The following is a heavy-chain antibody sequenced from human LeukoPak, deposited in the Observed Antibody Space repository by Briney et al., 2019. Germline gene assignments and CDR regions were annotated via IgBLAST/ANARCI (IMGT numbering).Heavy chain of an antibody. V-gene: IGHV4-39*01. CDR3: VRLGHCTGGSCYQYYYMDV. Sequence: SETLSLTCTVSGGSISSSSYYWGWTRQPPGKGLEWIGSIYNSERTYYNPSLKSRVTISGDTSKNQFPLKLSSVTAADTAVYYCVRLGHCTGGSCYQYYYMDVWGKGTTVTISS. D-gene: IGHD2-15*01. J-gene: IGHJ6*03. CDR1: GGSISSSSYY. CDR2: IYNSERT.